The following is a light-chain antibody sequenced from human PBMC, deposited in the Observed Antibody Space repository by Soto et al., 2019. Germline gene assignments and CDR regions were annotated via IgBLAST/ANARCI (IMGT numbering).Light chain of an antibody. CDR2: GAS. CDR3: LQHYNFPRT. CDR1: QDIGND. Sequence: AIQMTQSPSSLAASVGDRVNITCRASQDIGNDLGWYHHKPGKAPKLLIYGASTLQSGVPSTFSGSGSGTDFTLTIAGLQPDDFATYYCLQHYNFPRTFGQGTKVDIK. J-gene: IGKJ1*01. V-gene: IGKV1-6*01.